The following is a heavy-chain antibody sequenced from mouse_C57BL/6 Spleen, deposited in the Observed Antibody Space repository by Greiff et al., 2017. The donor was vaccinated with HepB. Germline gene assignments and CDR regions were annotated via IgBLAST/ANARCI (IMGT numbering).Heavy chain of an antibody. CDR3: ASYSDYDGYFDV. CDR1: GFTFSDYY. V-gene: IGHV5-16*01. J-gene: IGHJ1*03. Sequence: EVKLVESEGGLVQPGSSMKLSCTASGFTFSDYYMAWVRQVPEKGLEWVANINYDGSSTYYLDSLKSRFIISRDNAKNILYLQMSSLKSEDTATYYCASYSDYDGYFDVWGTGTTVTVSS. CDR2: INYDGSST. D-gene: IGHD2-4*01.